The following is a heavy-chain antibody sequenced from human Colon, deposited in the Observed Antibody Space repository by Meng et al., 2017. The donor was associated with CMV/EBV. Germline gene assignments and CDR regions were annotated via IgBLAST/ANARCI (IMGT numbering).Heavy chain of an antibody. CDR2: SITICGTA. CDR3: ARECSSTSCYGPGGGMDV. CDR1: CSSKD. Sequence: CSSKDSSRGRQAPGQGSEWRGGSITICGTAKYAQKFQGRVTITTDESTSTAYMELSSRRSEDTAVYYCARECSSTSCYGPGGGMDVWGQGTTVTVSS. V-gene: IGHV1-69*05. J-gene: IGHJ6*02. D-gene: IGHD2-2*01.